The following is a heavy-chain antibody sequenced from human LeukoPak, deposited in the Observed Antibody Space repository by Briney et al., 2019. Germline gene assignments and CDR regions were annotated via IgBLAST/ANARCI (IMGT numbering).Heavy chain of an antibody. V-gene: IGHV3-21*04. Sequence: GESLRLSCAASGFTFTTYDMNWVRQAPGKGLEWVSYISRDSAYMYLADSVKGRFTISRDNAKNSLYLQMNSLRHEDTAIYYCVIWGDYDVLTGYYVPDYWGQGTLVTVSS. CDR1: GFTFTTYD. D-gene: IGHD3-9*01. J-gene: IGHJ4*02. CDR2: ISRDSAYM. CDR3: VIWGDYDVLTGYYVPDY.